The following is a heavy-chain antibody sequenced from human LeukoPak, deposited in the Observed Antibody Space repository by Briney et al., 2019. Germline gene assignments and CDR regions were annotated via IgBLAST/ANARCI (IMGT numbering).Heavy chain of an antibody. D-gene: IGHD6-13*01. V-gene: IGHV3-21*04. Sequence: GGSLRLSCAASGFTFSSYSMNWVRQAPGKGLEWVSSISTSSVYIYYADSVKGRFTISRDNARSSLYLQMNSLRAEDTALYYCARDWGAAAGTHFDYWGQGTLVTVSS. CDR1: GFTFSSYS. J-gene: IGHJ4*02. CDR3: ARDWGAAAGTHFDY. CDR2: ISTSSVYI.